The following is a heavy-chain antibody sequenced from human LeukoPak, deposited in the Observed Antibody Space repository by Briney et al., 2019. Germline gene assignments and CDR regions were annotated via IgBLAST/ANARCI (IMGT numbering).Heavy chain of an antibody. J-gene: IGHJ4*02. D-gene: IGHD2-21*01. CDR3: ARHSIASDGARLFDY. Sequence: PSETLSLTCTVSGGSITSYYWAWLRQPPEKGLEWIGYVYYSGYSNYNPSLKSRVSMSVDTPMNQFSLKLASVTAADTAVYYCARHSIASDGARLFDYWGRGTLVTVSS. CDR1: GGSITSYY. V-gene: IGHV4-59*08. CDR2: VYYSGYS.